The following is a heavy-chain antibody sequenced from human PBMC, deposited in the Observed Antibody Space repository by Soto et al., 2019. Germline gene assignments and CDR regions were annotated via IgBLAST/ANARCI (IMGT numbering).Heavy chain of an antibody. CDR3: ARRGYDSSGSLDY. CDR1: GGSISSYY. Sequence: SSETLSLTCTVSGGSISSYYWSWIRQPPGKGLEWIGYIYHSGSTNYNPSLKSRVTISVDTSKNQFSLKLSSVTAADTAVYYCARRGYDSSGSLDYWGQGTLVTVSS. CDR2: IYHSGST. J-gene: IGHJ4*02. D-gene: IGHD3-22*01. V-gene: IGHV4-59*01.